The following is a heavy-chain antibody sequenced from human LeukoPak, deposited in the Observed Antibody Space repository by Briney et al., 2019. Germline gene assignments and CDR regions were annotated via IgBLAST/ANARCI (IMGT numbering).Heavy chain of an antibody. V-gene: IGHV3-30*04. CDR2: ISYDGSNK. Sequence: GGSLRLSCASSGFTFSSYAMHWVRQAPGKGLEWVAVISYDGSNKYYADSVKGGFTISRDNSKNTLYLQMNSLRAEDTAVYYCAKDSKTYYYDSSGYYTPDYWGQGTLVTVSS. D-gene: IGHD3-22*01. CDR1: GFTFSSYA. J-gene: IGHJ4*02. CDR3: AKDSKTYYYDSSGYYTPDY.